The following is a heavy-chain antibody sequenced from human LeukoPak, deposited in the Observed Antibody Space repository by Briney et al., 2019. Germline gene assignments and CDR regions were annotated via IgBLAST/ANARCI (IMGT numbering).Heavy chain of an antibody. J-gene: IGHJ4*02. V-gene: IGHV4-59*08. D-gene: IGHD6-19*01. CDR3: ATRGDAQSSGRENY. Sequence: SETLSLTCTVSGGSISSYYWSWIRQPPGKGLEWIGCVSYSGSTNYNPSLKRRVAISVEKSKIQFSLKLSSVTAADTAVYYCATRGDAQSSGRENYWGQGTLVTVSS. CDR2: VSYSGST. CDR1: GGSISSYY.